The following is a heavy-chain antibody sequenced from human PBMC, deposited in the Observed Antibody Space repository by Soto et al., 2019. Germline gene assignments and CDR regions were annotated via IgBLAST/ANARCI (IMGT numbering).Heavy chain of an antibody. CDR2: IIPIFGTA. V-gene: IGHV1-69*12. J-gene: IGHJ5*02. CDR3: ASYGYSYGSAPHL. CDR1: GGTLSSYA. Sequence: QVQLVQSGAEVKKPGSSVKVSCKASGGTLSSYAISWVRQAHGQGLEWMGGIIPIFGTANYAQKFQGRVTISADESTSTAYMELSSLRSEDTAVYYCASYGYSYGSAPHLWGQGTLVTVSS. D-gene: IGHD5-18*01.